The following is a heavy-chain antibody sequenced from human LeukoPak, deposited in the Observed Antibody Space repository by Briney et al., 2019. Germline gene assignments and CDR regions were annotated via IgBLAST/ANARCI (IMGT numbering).Heavy chain of an antibody. CDR2: IYYSGST. V-gene: IGHV4-59*01. CDR1: GGSISSYY. CDR3: ARGSDYYDSSGYPFDP. J-gene: IGHJ5*02. Sequence: PSETLSLTCTVSGGSISSYYWSWIRQPPGKGLEWIGYIYYSGSTNYNPSLKSRATISVDTSKNQFSLKLSSVTAADTAVYYCARGSDYYDSSGYPFDPWGQGTLVTVSS. D-gene: IGHD3-22*01.